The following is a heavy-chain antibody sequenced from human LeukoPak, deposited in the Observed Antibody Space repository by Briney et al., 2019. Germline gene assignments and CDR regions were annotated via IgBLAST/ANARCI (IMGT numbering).Heavy chain of an antibody. Sequence: GGSLRLSCAASGFTFSSYAMHWVRQAPGKGLEWVAVISYDGSNKYYADSVKGRFTISRDNSKNTLYLQMNSLRAEDTAVYYCARDRMAVAGIGVHFDYWGQGTLVTVSS. CDR3: ARDRMAVAGIGVHFDY. J-gene: IGHJ4*02. CDR2: ISYDGSNK. CDR1: GFTFSSYA. V-gene: IGHV3-30-3*01. D-gene: IGHD6-19*01.